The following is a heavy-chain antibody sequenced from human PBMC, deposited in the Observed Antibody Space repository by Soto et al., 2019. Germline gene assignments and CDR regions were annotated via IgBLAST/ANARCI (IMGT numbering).Heavy chain of an antibody. CDR2: IYYSGST. Sequence: SETLSLTCTVSGGFISSYYWSWIRQPPGKGLEWIGYIYYSGSTNYNPSLKSRVTVSVDTSKNQFSLKLSSVTAADTAVYYCARGFRYCSGGSCYLGSDAFDIWGQGTMVTVSS. D-gene: IGHD2-15*01. V-gene: IGHV4-59*01. CDR1: GGFISSYY. J-gene: IGHJ3*02. CDR3: ARGFRYCSGGSCYLGSDAFDI.